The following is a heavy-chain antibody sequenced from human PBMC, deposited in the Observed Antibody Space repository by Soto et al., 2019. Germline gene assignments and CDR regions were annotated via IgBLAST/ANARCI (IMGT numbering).Heavy chain of an antibody. CDR3: ARIRVVTNYYYYGMDV. CDR1: GFTFSSYW. Sequence: GGSLRLSCAASGFTFSSYWMSWVRQAPGKGLEWVANIKQDGSEKYYVDSVKGRFTISRDNAKNSLYLQMNSLRAEDTAVYYCARIRVVTNYYYYGMDVWGQGTTVTVSS. J-gene: IGHJ6*02. V-gene: IGHV3-7*01. CDR2: IKQDGSEK. D-gene: IGHD3-3*01.